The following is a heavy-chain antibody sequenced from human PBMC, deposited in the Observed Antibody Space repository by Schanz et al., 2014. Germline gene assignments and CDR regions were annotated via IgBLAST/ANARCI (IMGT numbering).Heavy chain of an antibody. V-gene: IGHV3-33*01. Sequence: QVQLVESGGGVVQPGRSLRLFCAASGFTFSSYGMHWARQAPGQGLEWVAVIWYNGGNKYYADSVKGRVTISRDNSKNTLSLQMNSLRAEDTAVYYCARAPATESYYAGGRHIDYWGQGTLLTVSS. CDR1: GFTFSSYG. CDR2: IWYNGGNK. CDR3: ARAPATESYYAGGRHIDY. J-gene: IGHJ4*01. D-gene: IGHD1-26*01.